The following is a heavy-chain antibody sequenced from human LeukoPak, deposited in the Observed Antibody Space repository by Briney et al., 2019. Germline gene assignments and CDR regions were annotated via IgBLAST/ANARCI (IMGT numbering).Heavy chain of an antibody. J-gene: IGHJ4*02. CDR1: GFTSSDYY. D-gene: IGHD1-26*01. CDR2: ISSSGSTI. Sequence: GGSLRLSCAASGFTSSDYYMSWIRQAPGKGLEWVSYISSSGSTIYYADSVKGRFTISRDNAKNSLYLQMNSLRAEDTAVYYCASASEVGYFDYRGQGTLVTVSS. V-gene: IGHV3-11*01. CDR3: ASASEVGYFDY.